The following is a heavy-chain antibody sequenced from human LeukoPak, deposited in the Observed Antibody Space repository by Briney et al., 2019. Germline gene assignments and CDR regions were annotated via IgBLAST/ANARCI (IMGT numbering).Heavy chain of an antibody. CDR1: GYTFTSYG. CDR2: ISAYNGNT. CDR3: ARDWYYDFWSGYYGDHDHNKFDP. V-gene: IGHV1-18*01. Sequence: ASVKVSCKASGYTFTSYGINWVRQAPGQGLEWMGWISAYNGNTNYAQKLQGRVTMTTDTSTSTAYMELRSLRSDDTAVYYCARDWYYDFWSGYYGDHDHNKFDPWGQGTLVTVSS. J-gene: IGHJ5*02. D-gene: IGHD3-3*01.